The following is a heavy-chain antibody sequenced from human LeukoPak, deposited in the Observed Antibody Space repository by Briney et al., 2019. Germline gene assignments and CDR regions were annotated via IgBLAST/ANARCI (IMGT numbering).Heavy chain of an antibody. CDR2: ISHDGSNK. CDR1: GYTFTGYH. Sequence: SCKASGYTFTGYHMHWVRQAPGKGLEWVAVISHDGSNKQYADSVKGRFTISRDNSKNMMYLEMNSLRGDDTAVYYCAKDIRVQTIFPSFDYWGQGALVIVSS. J-gene: IGHJ4*02. V-gene: IGHV3-30*18. CDR3: AKDIRVQTIFPSFDY. D-gene: IGHD3-3*01.